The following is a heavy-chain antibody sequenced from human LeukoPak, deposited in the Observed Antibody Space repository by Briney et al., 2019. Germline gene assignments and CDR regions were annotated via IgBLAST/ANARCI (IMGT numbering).Heavy chain of an antibody. D-gene: IGHD6-13*01. CDR3: VRGAYSSSWLNFDY. J-gene: IGHJ4*02. CDR1: GFTFSNYG. Sequence: GGSLRLSCAASGFTFSNYGLSWVRQAPGKGLGWVSGITGSGGSTYYADSVKGRFTVSRDNSKNTLYLQMNSLRAEDTAVYYCVRGAYSSSWLNFDYWGQGTLVTVSS. CDR2: ITGSGGST. V-gene: IGHV3-23*01.